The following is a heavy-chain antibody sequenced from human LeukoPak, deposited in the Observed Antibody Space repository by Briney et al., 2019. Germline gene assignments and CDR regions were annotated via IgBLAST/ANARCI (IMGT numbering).Heavy chain of an antibody. CDR1: GGSISSYY. J-gene: IGHJ4*02. CDR2: IYYSGST. Sequence: SETLSLTCNVSGGSISSYYWSWIRQPPGKGLEWIGYIYYSGSTNYNPSLKSRVTISVDTSKNQFSLKLSSVTAADTAVYYCARVVGYYDSSGYFDYWGQGTLVTVSS. V-gene: IGHV4-59*01. CDR3: ARVVGYYDSSGYFDY. D-gene: IGHD3-22*01.